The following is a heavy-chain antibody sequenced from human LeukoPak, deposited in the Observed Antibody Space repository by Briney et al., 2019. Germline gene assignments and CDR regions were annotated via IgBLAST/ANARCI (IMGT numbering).Heavy chain of an antibody. CDR2: ISSSSSYI. D-gene: IGHD7-27*01. CDR3: ARDGSLLWGSGWYFDL. J-gene: IGHJ2*01. Sequence: TGGSLRLSCAASGFTFSSYSMNWVRQAPGKGLEWVSSISSSSSYIYYADSVKGRFTISRDNAKNSLYLQMNSLRAEDTAVYYCARDGSLLWGSGWYFDLWGRGTLVTVSS. V-gene: IGHV3-21*01. CDR1: GFTFSSYS.